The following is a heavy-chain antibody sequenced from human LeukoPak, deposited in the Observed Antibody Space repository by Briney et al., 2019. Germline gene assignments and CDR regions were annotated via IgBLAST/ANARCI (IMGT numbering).Heavy chain of an antibody. V-gene: IGHV4-59*01. Sequence: SETLSLTCTVSGRSISSYYWSWIRQPPGKGLEWIGYIYYSGSTNYNPSLKSRVTISVDTSKNQFSLKLSSVTAADTAVYYCASDTGYDAFDIWGQGTMVTVSS. CDR2: IYYSGST. J-gene: IGHJ3*02. CDR3: ASDTGYDAFDI. CDR1: GRSISSYY. D-gene: IGHD4-17*01.